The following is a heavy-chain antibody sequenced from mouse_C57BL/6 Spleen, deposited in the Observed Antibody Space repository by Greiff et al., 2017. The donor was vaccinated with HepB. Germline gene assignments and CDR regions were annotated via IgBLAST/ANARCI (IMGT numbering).Heavy chain of an antibody. D-gene: IGHD1-1*01. CDR1: GYAFSSSW. CDR2: IYPGDGDT. CDR3: ARSGSKDYYAMDY. Sequence: VQWVESGPELVKPGASVKISCKASGYAFSSSWMNWVKQRPGKGLEWIGRIYPGDGDTNYNGKFKGKATLTADKSSSTAYMQLGSLTSEDSAVYFCARSGSKDYYAMDYWGQGTSVTVSS. V-gene: IGHV1-82*01. J-gene: IGHJ4*01.